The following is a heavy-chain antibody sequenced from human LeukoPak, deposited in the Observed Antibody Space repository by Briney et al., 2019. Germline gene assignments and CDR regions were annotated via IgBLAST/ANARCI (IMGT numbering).Heavy chain of an antibody. Sequence: SETLSLTCAVYGGSFSGYYWSWIRQPPGKGLEWIGEINHSGRTNYNPSLKSRVTISVDTSKNQFSLKLSSVTAADTAVYYCARNKYGSGTSPYYYYMDVWGKGTTVTFSS. CDR2: INHSGRT. CDR3: ARNKYGSGTSPYYYYMDV. J-gene: IGHJ6*03. D-gene: IGHD3-10*01. CDR1: GGSFSGYY. V-gene: IGHV4-34*01.